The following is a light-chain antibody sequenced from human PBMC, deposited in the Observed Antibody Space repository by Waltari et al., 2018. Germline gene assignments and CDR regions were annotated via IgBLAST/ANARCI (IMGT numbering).Light chain of an antibody. V-gene: IGLV1-40*01. CDR3: QSYDSSLSGPVV. CDR1: SSNIGAGSD. J-gene: IGLJ2*01. CDR2: GSR. Sequence: QSVLTQPPSVSGAPGQRVTIPCTGSSSNIGAGSDVHWYQQLPGTAPRLLIYGSRKRPLGGPDRFAGSKSGTSASRAITGLQAEDEADYYCQSYDSSLSGPVVFGGGTKLTVL.